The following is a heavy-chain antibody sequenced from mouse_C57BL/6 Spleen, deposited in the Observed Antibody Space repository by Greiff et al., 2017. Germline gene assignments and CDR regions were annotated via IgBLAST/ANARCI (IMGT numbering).Heavy chain of an antibody. CDR2: IDPSDSYT. Sequence: QQPGAELVMPGASVKLSCKASGYTFTSYWMHWVKQRPGQGLEWIGEIDPSDSYTNYNQKFKGKSTLTVDKSSSTAYMQLSSLTSEDSAVYYCARLDYWGQGTTLTVSS. V-gene: IGHV1-69*01. CDR3: ARLDY. J-gene: IGHJ2*01. CDR1: GYTFTSYW.